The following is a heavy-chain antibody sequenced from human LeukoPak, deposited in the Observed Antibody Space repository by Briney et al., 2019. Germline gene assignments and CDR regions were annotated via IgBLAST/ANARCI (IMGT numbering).Heavy chain of an antibody. V-gene: IGHV4-61*01. CDR1: GGSFSSGSYY. J-gene: IGHJ5*02. Sequence: SETLSLTCTVSGGSFSSGSYYWSWIRQPRGKGLEWNVYIYYSGSTNYNPSLQSRVTISVDTSKNQFSLKLSSVTAAATAVYYCARATGGIFYYGSDLGWFDPWGQGTLVTVSS. CDR2: IYYSGST. D-gene: IGHD3-10*01. CDR3: ARATGGIFYYGSDLGWFDP.